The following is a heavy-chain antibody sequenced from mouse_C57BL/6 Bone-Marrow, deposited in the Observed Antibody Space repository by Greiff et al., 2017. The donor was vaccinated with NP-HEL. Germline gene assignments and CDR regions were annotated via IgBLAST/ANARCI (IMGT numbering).Heavy chain of an antibody. J-gene: IGHJ3*01. CDR3: ARTVYGSPFAY. V-gene: IGHV1-59*01. D-gene: IGHD1-1*01. CDR1: GYTFTSYW. CDR2: IDPSDSYT. Sequence: VQLQQPGAELVRPGTSVKLSCKASGYTFTSYWMHWVKQRPGQGLEWIGVIDPSDSYTNYNQKFKGKATLTVDTSSSTAYMQHSSLTSEDSAVYYCARTVYGSPFAYWGQGTLVTVSA.